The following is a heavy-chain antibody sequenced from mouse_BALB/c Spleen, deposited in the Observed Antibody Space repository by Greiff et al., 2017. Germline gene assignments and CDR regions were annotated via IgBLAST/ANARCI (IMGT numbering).Heavy chain of an antibody. CDR2: ISSGGSYT. Sequence: EVKLMESGGGLVKPGGSLKLSCAASGFTFSSYTMSWVRQTPEKRLEWVATISSGGSYTYYPDSVKGRFTISRDNAKNTLYLQMSSLKSEDTAMYYCTRVGSYYLDYWGQGTTLTVSS. CDR1: GFTFSSYT. CDR3: TRVGSYYLDY. V-gene: IGHV5-6-4*01. J-gene: IGHJ2*01.